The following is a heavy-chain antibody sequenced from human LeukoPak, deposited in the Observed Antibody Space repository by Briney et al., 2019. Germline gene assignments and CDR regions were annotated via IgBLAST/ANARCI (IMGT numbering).Heavy chain of an antibody. D-gene: IGHD3-22*01. V-gene: IGHV1-46*01. CDR1: GYTFSSYY. Sequence: EASVTVSCKASGYTFSSYYMHWVRQAPGQGLEWMGTINPSGGSTSYAHKFQGRVTMTRDTSTSTVYMELSNLRPEDTAVYYCARADSGGDSSGYKWFDPWGQGTLVTVSS. J-gene: IGHJ5*02. CDR2: INPSGGST. CDR3: ARADSGGDSSGYKWFDP.